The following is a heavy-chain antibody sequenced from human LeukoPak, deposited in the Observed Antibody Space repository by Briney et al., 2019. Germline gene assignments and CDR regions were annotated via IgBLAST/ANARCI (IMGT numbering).Heavy chain of an antibody. CDR1: GFTFRNYD. CDR2: ISTTGDT. Sequence: GGSLRLSCAASGFTFRNYDMHWVRQATGGGLEWVSGISTTGDTFYSGSVKGRFTMSRENAKNSLYLQMNSLRAGDTAVYYCARGGDGYDYWGQGTLVTVSS. J-gene: IGHJ4*02. D-gene: IGHD5-24*01. V-gene: IGHV3-13*04. CDR3: ARGGDGYDY.